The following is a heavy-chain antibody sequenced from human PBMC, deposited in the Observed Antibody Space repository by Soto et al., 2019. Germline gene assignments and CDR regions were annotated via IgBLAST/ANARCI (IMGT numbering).Heavy chain of an antibody. D-gene: IGHD3-10*01. CDR1: GGTFSSYA. J-gene: IGHJ6*02. CDR3: ATMKGGSQYYYYGMDV. CDR2: IIPMFGTA. Sequence: SVKVSCKASGGTFSSYAISWVRQAPGHGLEWMGGIIPMFGTADYAQKFQGRVTITADESTSTAYMELSSLRSGDTAVYYCATMKGGSQYYYYGMDVWGQGTTVTVSS. V-gene: IGHV1-69*13.